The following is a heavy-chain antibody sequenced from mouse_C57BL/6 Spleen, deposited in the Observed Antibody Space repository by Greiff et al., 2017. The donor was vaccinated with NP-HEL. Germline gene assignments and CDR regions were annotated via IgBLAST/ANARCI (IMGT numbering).Heavy chain of an antibody. J-gene: IGHJ2*01. CDR1: GYSFTDYN. CDR3: ARGGIYDGYYGGYFDY. V-gene: IGHV1-39*01. CDR2: INPNYGTT. Sequence: VQLKESGPELVKPGASVKISCKASGYSFTDYNMNWVKQSNGKSLEWIGVINPNYGTTSYNQKFKGKATSTVDQSSSTAYMRLNSLTSEDSAVYYYARGGIYDGYYGGYFDYWGQGTTLTVSS. D-gene: IGHD2-3*01.